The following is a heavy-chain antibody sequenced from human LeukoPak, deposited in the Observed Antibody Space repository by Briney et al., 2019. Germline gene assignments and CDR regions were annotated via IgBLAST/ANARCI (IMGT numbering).Heavy chain of an antibody. D-gene: IGHD3-9*01. CDR1: GGSFSGYY. CDR3: ARGCYRTTGYYRPYYYGMDV. Sequence: NPSETLSLTCAVYGGSFSGYYWSWIRQPPGKGLEWIGEINHSGSTNYNPSLKSRVTISVDTSKNQFSLKLSSVTAADTAVYYCARGCYRTTGYYRPYYYGMDVWGQGTTVTVSS. J-gene: IGHJ6*02. V-gene: IGHV4-34*01. CDR2: INHSGST.